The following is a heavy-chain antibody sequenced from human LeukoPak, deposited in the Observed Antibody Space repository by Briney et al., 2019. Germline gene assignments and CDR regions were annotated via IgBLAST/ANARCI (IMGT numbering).Heavy chain of an antibody. CDR3: ARGSIPSHYYYMDV. J-gene: IGHJ6*03. CDR2: IYTSGST. V-gene: IGHV4-4*07. D-gene: IGHD2-21*01. Sequence: SETLSLTCTVSGGSISSYYWSWIRQPAGKGLEWIGRIYTSGSTNYNPSLKSRVTMSVDTSKNQFSLKLSSVTAADTAVYYCARGSIPSHYYYMDVWGKGTTVTVSS. CDR1: GGSISSYY.